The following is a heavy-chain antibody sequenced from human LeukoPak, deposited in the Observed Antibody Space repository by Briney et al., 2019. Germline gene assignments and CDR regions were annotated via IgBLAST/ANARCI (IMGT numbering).Heavy chain of an antibody. D-gene: IGHD1-1*01. CDR1: AYSFTSYW. CDR3: ARRGSNWYFDY. J-gene: IGHJ4*02. CDR2: IYPGDSDT. V-gene: IGHV5-51*01. Sequence: GESLKISCKGSAYSFTSYWIGWVRQMPGKGLEWMGIIYPGDSDTRYSPSSQGQVTISADKSISTAYLQWSSLKASDTAMFYCARRGSNWYFDYWGQGTLVTVSS.